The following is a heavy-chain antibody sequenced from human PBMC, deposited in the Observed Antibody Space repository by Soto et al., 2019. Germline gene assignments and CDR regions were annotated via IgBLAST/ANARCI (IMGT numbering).Heavy chain of an antibody. CDR2: VIIGGST. CDR3: AKRRGAGGHFDY. D-gene: IGHD2-15*01. J-gene: IGHJ4*02. Sequence: GSLRLSCAASGXTFSSYSMCWVRQGPGKGLEWVAVVIIGGSTHYADSVRGRFTISRDNSKNTLSLQMNSMTAEDTAVYFCAKRRGAGGHFDYWGQGALVTVSS. V-gene: IGHV3-23*01. CDR1: GXTFSSYS.